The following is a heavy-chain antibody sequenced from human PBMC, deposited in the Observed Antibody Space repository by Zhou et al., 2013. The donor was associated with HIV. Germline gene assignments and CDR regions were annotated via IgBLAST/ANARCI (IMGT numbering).Heavy chain of an antibody. CDR1: GYTFTSYY. D-gene: IGHD3-9*01. CDR2: VNPSDGST. V-gene: IGHV1-46*01. CDR3: ARGLSVHFDWLIDSDFDY. J-gene: IGHJ4*02. Sequence: VQLVQPGAEVKKPGASVKVSCKASGYTFTSYYMHWVRQAPGQGLEWMGIVNPSDGSTSYAQKFQGRVTMTRDTSTSTVYMELSSLRSEDTAVYYCARGLSVHFDWLIDSDFDYWGQGTLVTVSS.